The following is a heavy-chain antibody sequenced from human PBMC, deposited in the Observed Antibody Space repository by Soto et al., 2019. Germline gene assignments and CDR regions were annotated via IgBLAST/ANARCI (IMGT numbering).Heavy chain of an antibody. Sequence: GGSLSLSCAASGFTFSSYGMHWVRQAPGKGLEWVAVISYDGSNIYYADSVKGRFTISRDNSKNTPYLQMNSLRAEDTAVYYCAKDRRGYSYGQVDYYYYGMDVWGQGTTVTVSS. J-gene: IGHJ6*02. D-gene: IGHD5-18*01. CDR2: ISYDGSNI. CDR1: GFTFSSYG. V-gene: IGHV3-30*18. CDR3: AKDRRGYSYGQVDYYYYGMDV.